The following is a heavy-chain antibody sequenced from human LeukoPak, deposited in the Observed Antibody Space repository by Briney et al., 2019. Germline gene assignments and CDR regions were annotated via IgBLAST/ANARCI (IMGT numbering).Heavy chain of an antibody. CDR3: ARALMTTSSWFDP. Sequence: SETLSLTCAVYGGSFSGYYWSWIRQPPGKGLEWIGEINHSGSTNYNPSLKSRVTISVDTSKNQFSLKLSSVTAADTAVYFCARALMTTSSWFDPWGQGTLVTVSS. CDR1: GGSFSGYY. V-gene: IGHV4-34*01. J-gene: IGHJ5*02. CDR2: INHSGST. D-gene: IGHD4-11*01.